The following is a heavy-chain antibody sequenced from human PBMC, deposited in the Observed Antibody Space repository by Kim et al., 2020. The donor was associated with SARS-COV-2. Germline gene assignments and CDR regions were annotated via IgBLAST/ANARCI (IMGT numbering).Heavy chain of an antibody. D-gene: IGHD5-18*01. CDR2: INHSGST. J-gene: IGHJ5*02. CDR3: ARGLLVDTSMVKDNWFDP. CDR1: GGSFSGYY. V-gene: IGHV4-34*01. Sequence: SETLSLTCAVYGGSFSGYYWSWIRQPPGKGLEWIGEINHSGSTNYNPSRKSRVTISVDTSKNQFSLKLSSVTAADTAVYYCARGLLVDTSMVKDNWFDPWGQGTLVTVSS.